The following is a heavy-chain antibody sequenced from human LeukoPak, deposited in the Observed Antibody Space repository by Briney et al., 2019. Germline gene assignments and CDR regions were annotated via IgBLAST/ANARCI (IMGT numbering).Heavy chain of an antibody. CDR3: ARYLGVRSWPAFDV. D-gene: IGHD3-10*01. J-gene: IGHJ3*01. CDR2: IYYNGNT. Sequence: SETLSLTCTVSGDSVSSSAYYWAWVRQPQGKGLEWIATIYYNGNTYYKSSLKSQVNISMDTSNNQFCLRLNSVTAADTAVYYCARYLGVRSWPAFDVWRQGAMVTVSS. CDR1: GDSVSSSAYY. V-gene: IGHV4-39*01.